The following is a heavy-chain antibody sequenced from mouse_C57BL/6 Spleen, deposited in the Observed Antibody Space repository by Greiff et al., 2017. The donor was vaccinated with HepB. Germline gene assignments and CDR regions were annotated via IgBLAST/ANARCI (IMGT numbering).Heavy chain of an antibody. V-gene: IGHV1-22*01. CDR3: ARYDYDGGGYYFDY. J-gene: IGHJ2*01. CDR1: GYTFTDYN. D-gene: IGHD2-4*01. CDR2: INPNNGGT. Sequence: VHVKQSGPELVKPGASVKMSCKASGYTFTDYNMHWVKQSHGKSLEWIGYINPNNGGTSYNQKFKGKATLTVNKSSSTAYMELRSLTSEDSAVYYCARYDYDGGGYYFDYWGQGTTLTVSS.